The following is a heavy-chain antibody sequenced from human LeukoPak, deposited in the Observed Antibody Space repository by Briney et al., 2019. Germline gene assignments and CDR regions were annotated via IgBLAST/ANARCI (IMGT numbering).Heavy chain of an antibody. Sequence: ASVKVSCKASGYTFSNYGISWVRQAPGQGLEWMGWISAYNGNTNYAQKLQGRATLATDTSTSTAYMELRNLRSDDTAVYYCARESPRRAVTGMDYWGQGTLVTVSS. CDR3: ARESPRRAVTGMDY. CDR1: GYTFSNYG. D-gene: IGHD6-19*01. J-gene: IGHJ4*02. V-gene: IGHV1-18*01. CDR2: ISAYNGNT.